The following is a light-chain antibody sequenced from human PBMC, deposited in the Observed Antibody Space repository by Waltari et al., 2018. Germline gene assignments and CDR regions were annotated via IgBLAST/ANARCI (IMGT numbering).Light chain of an antibody. Sequence: EIVLTQSPATLSLSPGERATLSCRASQSVSSYLAWYQQKPGQAPRLLIYAASNRATGIPARFRGSGSGTDFTLTVSSLESEDLAVYYCQQRSNWPITFGQGTRLEIK. CDR1: QSVSSY. J-gene: IGKJ5*01. CDR3: QQRSNWPIT. CDR2: AAS. V-gene: IGKV3-11*01.